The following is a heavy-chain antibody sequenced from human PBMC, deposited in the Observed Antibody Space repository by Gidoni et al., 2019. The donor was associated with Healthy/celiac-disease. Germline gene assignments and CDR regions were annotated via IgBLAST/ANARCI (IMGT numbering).Heavy chain of an antibody. Sequence: DVQLGESGGGLVKPGGSMRLSCAASGLTFIRSSRNWVRQAPGKGLEWVSSISSSSSYISYADSVKGLFTIYRDNAKNSLYLQMNSLRAEDTAVYYCATLPLADIVVVVADFDYWGQGTLVTVSS. V-gene: IGHV3-21*01. J-gene: IGHJ4*02. D-gene: IGHD2-15*01. CDR2: ISSSSSYI. CDR1: GLTFIRSS. CDR3: ATLPLADIVVVVADFDY.